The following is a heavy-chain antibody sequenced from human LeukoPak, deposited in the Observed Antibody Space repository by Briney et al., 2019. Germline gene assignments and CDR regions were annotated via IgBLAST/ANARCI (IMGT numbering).Heavy chain of an antibody. D-gene: IGHD3-22*01. CDR2: ITSSGSTI. CDR1: RFTFSNYE. J-gene: IGHJ3*02. Sequence: GGSLRLSRAASRFTFSNYEMNWVRQAPGKGLEWVSYITSSGSTIYYADSVKGRFTISRDNAKNSLYLQMNSLSVEDSAIYHCVRTPFHYDRTGYGLAFDIWGQGTTVTVSS. CDR3: VRTPFHYDRTGYGLAFDI. V-gene: IGHV3-48*03.